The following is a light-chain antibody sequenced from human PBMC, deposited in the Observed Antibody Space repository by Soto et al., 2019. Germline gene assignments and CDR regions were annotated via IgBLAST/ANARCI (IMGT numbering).Light chain of an antibody. CDR3: QQYGSSPPHT. Sequence: EIVLTQSPGTLSLSPGERATLSCRASQSVSSSYLAWYQQKPGQAPRLLIYGASSRATGIPDRFSGSGSGTDFTLTISRLEPEDFAVYYCQQYGSSPPHTFGQGTKVDTK. V-gene: IGKV3-20*01. CDR1: QSVSSSY. CDR2: GAS. J-gene: IGKJ2*01.